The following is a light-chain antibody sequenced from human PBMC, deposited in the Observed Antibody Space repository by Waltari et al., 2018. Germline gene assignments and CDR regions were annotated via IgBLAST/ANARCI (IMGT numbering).Light chain of an antibody. V-gene: IGKV3-11*01. Sequence: EIVLTQSPVTLFLSPGERATLSCRASQSVGSDLAWYQHKPGQAPRLVIYDASTRAIGIPARFSGSGSGTDFTLTISSLDPEDFAVYYCQQRSNWRGTFGQGTKEEIK. CDR2: DAS. CDR1: QSVGSD. J-gene: IGKJ1*01. CDR3: QQRSNWRGT.